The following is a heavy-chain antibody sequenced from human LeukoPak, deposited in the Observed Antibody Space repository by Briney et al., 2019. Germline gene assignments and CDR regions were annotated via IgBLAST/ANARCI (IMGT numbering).Heavy chain of an antibody. CDR3: ASPGGSYGSYYYYGMDV. V-gene: IGHV4-30-2*01. CDR1: GGSVSGASVGRGAHF. D-gene: IGHD5-18*01. CDR2: IYQSGST. J-gene: IGHJ6*02. Sequence: TLSLTCTVSGGSVSGASVGRGAHFWNWIRQAPGKGLEWIGYIYQSGSTYFNPSLKSRVTISVDTSKNQFSLKLSSVTAADTAVYYCASPGGSYGSYYYYGMDVWGQGTTVTVSS.